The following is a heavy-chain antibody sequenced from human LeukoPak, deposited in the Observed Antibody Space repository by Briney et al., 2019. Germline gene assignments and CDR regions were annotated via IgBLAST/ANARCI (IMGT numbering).Heavy chain of an antibody. Sequence: GGSLILACAASGFTFSSYAMSWVRQAPGMGLEWVSAISGSGGSTYYADSVKGRFTISRDNSKNTLYLQMNSLRAEDTAVYYCAKSDYGDYVRYFQHWGQGTLVTVSS. CDR3: AKSDYGDYVRYFQH. CDR2: ISGSGGST. V-gene: IGHV3-23*01. D-gene: IGHD4-17*01. CDR1: GFTFSSYA. J-gene: IGHJ1*01.